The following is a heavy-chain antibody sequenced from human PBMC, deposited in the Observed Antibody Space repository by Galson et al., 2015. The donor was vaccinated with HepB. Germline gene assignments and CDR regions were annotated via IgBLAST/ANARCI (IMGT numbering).Heavy chain of an antibody. Sequence: SLRLSCAGSGFTFSGSAIHWVRQASGKGPVWVGRIRSKANNYATSYVPSLQGRFTISRDDSKNMAYLHMKSLKIEDTAVYYCTRLGDFSGYSSKWGQGTLVTVSS. CDR2: IRSKANNYAT. D-gene: IGHD6-19*01. CDR1: GFTFSGSA. J-gene: IGHJ4*02. V-gene: IGHV3-73*01. CDR3: TRLGDFSGYSSK.